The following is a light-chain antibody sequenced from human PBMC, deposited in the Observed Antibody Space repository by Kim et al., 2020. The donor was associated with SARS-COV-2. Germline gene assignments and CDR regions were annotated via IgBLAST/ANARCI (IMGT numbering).Light chain of an antibody. CDR1: QDISYS. CDR2: ATS. V-gene: IGKV1-16*02. CDR3: QQYTSMPYT. Sequence: SASVGDRVTITCRASQDISYSLAWFQQKPGKAPKPLIYATSTLHSGVPSKFSGGGFGTDFTLTITSLQPEDFATYYCQQYTSMPYTFGQGTKLEIK. J-gene: IGKJ2*01.